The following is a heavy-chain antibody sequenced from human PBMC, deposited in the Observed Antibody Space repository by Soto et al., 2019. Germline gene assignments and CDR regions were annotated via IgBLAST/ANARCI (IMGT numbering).Heavy chain of an antibody. V-gene: IGHV1-8*01. Sequence: ASVKVSCKASGNTCTSYDINWVRQATGHGLEWMGWINPNSGNIGYAQKFQGRVTMTRDTAIRTAYMEVSRLRSDDTAVYYCARGRASGSYYLLDYWGQGTLVTVS. D-gene: IGHD3-10*01. CDR3: ARGRASGSYYLLDY. CDR1: GNTCTSYD. J-gene: IGHJ4*02. CDR2: INPNSGNI.